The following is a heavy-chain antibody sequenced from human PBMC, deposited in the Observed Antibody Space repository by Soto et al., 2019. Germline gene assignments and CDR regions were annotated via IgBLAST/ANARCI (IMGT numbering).Heavy chain of an antibody. V-gene: IGHV3-74*01. Sequence: EVQLVESGGGLVQPGGSLTLSCAASGFTFSSYWMHWVRQAPGKGVVWVSRINPDGRGTNYADSEKGRLTTSRDNAKNPLYLQMNSLRPEDTAVYYCARVGQGAWYFDLWGRGTLVTVSS. CDR3: ARVGQGAWYFDL. D-gene: IGHD1-26*01. J-gene: IGHJ2*01. CDR2: INPDGRGT. CDR1: GFTFSSYW.